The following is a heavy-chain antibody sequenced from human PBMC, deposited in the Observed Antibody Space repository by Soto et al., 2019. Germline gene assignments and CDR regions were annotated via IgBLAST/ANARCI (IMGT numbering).Heavy chain of an antibody. CDR2: IIPIFGTA. CDR1: GGTFSSYA. Sequence: AVKVSCKASGGTFSSYAISWVRQAPGQGLEWMGGIIPIFGTANYAQKFQGRVTITADESTSTAYMELSSLRSEDTAVYYCAQTLGLAVAGPGRFDLWGRGTLVTVSS. J-gene: IGHJ2*01. CDR3: AQTLGLAVAGPGRFDL. D-gene: IGHD6-19*01. V-gene: IGHV1-69*13.